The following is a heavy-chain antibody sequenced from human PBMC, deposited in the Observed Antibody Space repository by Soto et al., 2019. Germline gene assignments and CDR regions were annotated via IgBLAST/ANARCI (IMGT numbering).Heavy chain of an antibody. Sequence: HGESLKISCKGSGYSFTSYWIGWVRQMPGKGLEWMGIIYPGDSDTRYSPSFQGQVTISADKSISTTYLQWSSLKASDTAMYYCARHNVDAAMYYYYYGMDVWGQGTTVTVSS. CDR3: ARHNVDAAMYYYYYGMDV. CDR1: GYSFTSYW. V-gene: IGHV5-51*01. J-gene: IGHJ6*02. CDR2: IYPGDSDT. D-gene: IGHD5-18*01.